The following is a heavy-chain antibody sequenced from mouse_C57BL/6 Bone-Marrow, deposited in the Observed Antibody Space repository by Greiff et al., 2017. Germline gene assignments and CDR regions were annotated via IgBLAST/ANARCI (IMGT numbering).Heavy chain of an antibody. Sequence: EVQLVESGPGLVKPSQSLSLTCSVTGYSITSGYYWNWIRQFPGNKLEWMGYISYDGSNNYNPSLKNRISITRDTSKNQFFLKLNSVTTEDTATYYCDPYGYYAMDYWGQGTSVTVSA. D-gene: IGHD1-1*02. CDR1: GYSITSGYY. J-gene: IGHJ4*01. V-gene: IGHV3-6*01. CDR2: ISYDGSN. CDR3: DPYGYYAMDY.